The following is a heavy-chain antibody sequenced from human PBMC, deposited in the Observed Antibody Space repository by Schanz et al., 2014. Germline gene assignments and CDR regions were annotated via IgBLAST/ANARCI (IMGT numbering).Heavy chain of an antibody. CDR1: GFIFNDYY. Sequence: VQLVESGGGLVQPGGSLRLSCAASGFIFNDYYMNWIRQAPGKGLEWLSYISRDGTTSYYADSVKGRFTISRDNAKNSLYLEMTSLRGEDTAVYYCAKDDTQVNGMDVWGQGTTVTVSS. CDR3: AKDDTQVNGMDV. J-gene: IGHJ6*02. V-gene: IGHV3-11*01. CDR2: ISRDGTTS.